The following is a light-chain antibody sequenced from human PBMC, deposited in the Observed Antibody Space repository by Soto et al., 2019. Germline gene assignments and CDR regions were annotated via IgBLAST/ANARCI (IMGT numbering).Light chain of an antibody. J-gene: IGKJ3*01. Sequence: EIVLTQSPGTLSLSPGERAALSYRASQSVSGSYVAWYQQKPGQAPRLLIYGASNRATGIPDRFSGSGSGTDFTLTITRLEPEDFAVYSCQQYGRSPFIFGPGTKVDIK. CDR1: QSVSGSY. V-gene: IGKV3-20*01. CDR3: QQYGRSPFI. CDR2: GAS.